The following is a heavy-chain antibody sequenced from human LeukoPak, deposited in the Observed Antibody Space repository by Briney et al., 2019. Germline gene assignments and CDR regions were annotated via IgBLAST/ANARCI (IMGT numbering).Heavy chain of an antibody. CDR1: GYTFTSYG. CDR2: MNPNSGNT. V-gene: IGHV1-8*01. D-gene: IGHD5-12*01. J-gene: IGHJ5*02. CDR3: AKAGIVATMNADWFDP. Sequence: GASVKVSCKASGYTFTSYGINWVRQATGQGLEWMGWMNPNSGNTGYAQKFRGRVTMTRDTSISTAYMELSGLRSEDTAVYYCAKAGIVATMNADWFDPWGQGTLVTVSS.